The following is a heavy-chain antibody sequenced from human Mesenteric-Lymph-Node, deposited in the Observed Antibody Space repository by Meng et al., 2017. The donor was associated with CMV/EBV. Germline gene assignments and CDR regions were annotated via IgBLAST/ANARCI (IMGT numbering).Heavy chain of an antibody. Sequence: SLKISCTASGFTFSSYEMNWVRQAPGKGLEWVSGITWNSGIIAYADSVKGRFTISRDNATKSLYLQMNSLRPEDTAFYYCAKDSSYYTYNGWFDPWGQGTLVTVSS. D-gene: IGHD1-26*01. CDR2: ITWNSGII. V-gene: IGHV3-9*01. CDR3: AKDSSYYTYNGWFDP. J-gene: IGHJ5*02. CDR1: GFTFSSYE.